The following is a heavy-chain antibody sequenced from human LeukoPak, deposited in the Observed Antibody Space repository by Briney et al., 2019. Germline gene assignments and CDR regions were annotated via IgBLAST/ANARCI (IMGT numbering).Heavy chain of an antibody. V-gene: IGHV1-2*02. CDR3: ARPYCNGGSCHDYFDY. CDR2: MNPYSGGT. CDR1: GGTFSSYG. D-gene: IGHD2-15*01. Sequence: ASVKVSCKVSGGTFSSYGFSWVRQAPGQGLEWMGWMNPYSGGTNYAQKFQGRVTMTRDTSISTAYMELRRLSSDDTAIYYCARPYCNGGSCHDYFDYWGQGTLVSVSS. J-gene: IGHJ4*02.